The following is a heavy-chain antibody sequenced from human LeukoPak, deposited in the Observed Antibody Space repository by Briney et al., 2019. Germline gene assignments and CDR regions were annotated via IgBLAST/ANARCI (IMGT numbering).Heavy chain of an antibody. J-gene: IGHJ4*02. CDR1: GGSISRRTYY. Sequence: SETLSLTCTVSGGSISRRTYYWGWIRQPPGKGLEWIGSTYYSGSTYYNPSLKSRVTISVDTSKNQFSLKLSSVTAADTAVYYCASNLGYYYDSSGSWGYWGQGTLVTVSS. CDR2: TYYSGST. D-gene: IGHD3-22*01. CDR3: ASNLGYYYDSSGSWGY. V-gene: IGHV4-39*07.